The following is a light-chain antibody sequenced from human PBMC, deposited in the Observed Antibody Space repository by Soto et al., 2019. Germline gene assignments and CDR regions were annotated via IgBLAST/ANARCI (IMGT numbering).Light chain of an antibody. CDR3: QKYGGSALP. Sequence: EIVLTQSPGTLSLSPGESATLSCRASQSISTNYLAWYQQKPGQATRLLIYDASRRASGIPDRCSGSGSGTDFNLTIGRLEPEYGAMYYCQKYGGSALPCGGGTKVEVK. J-gene: IGKJ4*01. V-gene: IGKV3-20*01. CDR2: DAS. CDR1: QSISTNY.